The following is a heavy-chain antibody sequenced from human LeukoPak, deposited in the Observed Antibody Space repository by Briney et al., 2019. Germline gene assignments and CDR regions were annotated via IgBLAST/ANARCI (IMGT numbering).Heavy chain of an antibody. J-gene: IGHJ4*02. CDR3: ARFSPPPT. Sequence: PGGSLRLSGAASGFTLSSYWMHWVRQAPGKGLVWVSRISSDGTITNYADSVKGRFTISRDNAKNTLYLQMNSLRVEDTAVYYCARFSPPPTWGQGTLVTVSS. V-gene: IGHV3-74*01. CDR2: ISSDGTIT. CDR1: GFTLSSYW.